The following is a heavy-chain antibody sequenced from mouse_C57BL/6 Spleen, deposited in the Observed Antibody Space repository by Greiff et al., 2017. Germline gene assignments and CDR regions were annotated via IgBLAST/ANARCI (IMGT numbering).Heavy chain of an antibody. CDR3: ARHEVLRWYFDV. J-gene: IGHJ1*03. CDR2: ISSGGSYT. CDR1: GFTFSSYG. V-gene: IGHV5-6*01. Sequence: EVMLVESGGDLVKPGGSLKLSCAASGFTFSSYGMSWVRQTPDTRLEWVATISSGGSYTYYQDSVKGRFTISRDNAKNTLYLQMSSLKSEDTAMYYCARHEVLRWYFDVWGTGTTVTVSS. D-gene: IGHD1-1*01.